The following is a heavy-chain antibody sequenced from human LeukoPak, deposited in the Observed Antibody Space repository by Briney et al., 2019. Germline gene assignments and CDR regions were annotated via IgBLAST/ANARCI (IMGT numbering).Heavy chain of an antibody. D-gene: IGHD3-3*01. CDR2: MNPNSGNT. Sequence: GASVKVSCKASGYTFTSYDINWVRQATGQGLEWMGWMNPNSGNTGYAQKFQGRVTMTRNTSIGTAYMELSSLRSEDTAVYYCARGLADFWSGYYMSYYYYGMDVWGQGTTVTVSS. CDR1: GYTFTSYD. CDR3: ARGLADFWSGYYMSYYYYGMDV. J-gene: IGHJ6*02. V-gene: IGHV1-8*01.